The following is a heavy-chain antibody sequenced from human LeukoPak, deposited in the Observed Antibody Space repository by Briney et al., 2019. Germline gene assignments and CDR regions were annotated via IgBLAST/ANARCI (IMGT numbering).Heavy chain of an antibody. CDR1: GGSIRNYY. D-gene: IGHD2-8*01. CDR2: IYYNGNT. Sequence: SETLSLTCTVSGGSIRNYYWTWIRQPAGKGLEWIGYIYYNGNTNYNPSLKSRVTISVDTSKNQFSLMLTSVTAADTAVYYCATHRYSYANFDYWGQGTLVTVSS. V-gene: IGHV4-59*08. CDR3: ATHRYSYANFDY. J-gene: IGHJ4*02.